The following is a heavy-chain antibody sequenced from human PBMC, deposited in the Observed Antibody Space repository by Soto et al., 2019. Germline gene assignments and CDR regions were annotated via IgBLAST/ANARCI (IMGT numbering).Heavy chain of an antibody. CDR3: ASYQGFGELSYYYGMDV. V-gene: IGHV4-39*01. CDR2: IYYSGST. Sequence: PSETLSLTCTVSGGSISSGGYYWSWIRQHPGKGLEWIGYIYYSGSTYYNPSLKSRVTISVDTSKNQFSLKLSSVTAADTAVYYCASYQGFGELSYYYGMDVWGQGTTVTVSS. CDR1: GGSISSGGYY. J-gene: IGHJ6*02. D-gene: IGHD3-10*01.